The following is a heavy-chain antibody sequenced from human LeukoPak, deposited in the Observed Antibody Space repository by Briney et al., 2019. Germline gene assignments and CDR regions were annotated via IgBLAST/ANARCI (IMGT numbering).Heavy chain of an antibody. CDR1: GFTFSNYA. V-gene: IGHV3-23*01. CDR2: ITGSGGTI. D-gene: IGHD4-17*01. CDR3: AKVRVATTVTTEFDF. J-gene: IGHJ4*02. Sequence: GGSLRLSCAASGFTFSNYAMTWVRQTPGRGLECVSMITGSGGTIYYTDSVKGRFTITRDNSENTLYLQMNSLRAEDTAVYYCAKVRVATTVTTEFDFWGQGTLVTVSS.